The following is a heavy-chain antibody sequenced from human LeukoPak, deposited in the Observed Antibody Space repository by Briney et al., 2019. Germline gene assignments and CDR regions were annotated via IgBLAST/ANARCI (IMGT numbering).Heavy chain of an antibody. CDR2: IIPILGIA. D-gene: IGHD3-10*01. J-gene: IGHJ6*02. CDR3: ARYITMVREVSTSGGMDV. V-gene: IGHV1-69*04. Sequence: SVKVSCKASGGTFSSYAISWVRQAPGQGLEWMGRIIPILGIANYAQKFQGRVTITADKSTSTAYMELSSLRSEDTAVYYCARYITMVREVSTSGGMDVWGQGTTDTVSS. CDR1: GGTFSSYA.